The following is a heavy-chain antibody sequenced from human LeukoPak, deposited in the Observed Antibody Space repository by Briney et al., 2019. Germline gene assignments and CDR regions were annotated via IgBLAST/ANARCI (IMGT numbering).Heavy chain of an antibody. CDR2: ISGSGDST. CDR1: GFTFSSYA. CDR3: ARDTRPTDRSGYYHPDCFDY. D-gene: IGHD3-22*01. V-gene: IGHV3-23*01. J-gene: IGHJ4*02. Sequence: PGGSQRLSCAASGFTFSSYAMSWVRQAPGKGLEWVSAISGSGDSTYSTDSVKGRFTISRDNAKNSLYLQMNSLRAEDTAVYYCARDTRPTDRSGYYHPDCFDYWGQGTLVTVSS.